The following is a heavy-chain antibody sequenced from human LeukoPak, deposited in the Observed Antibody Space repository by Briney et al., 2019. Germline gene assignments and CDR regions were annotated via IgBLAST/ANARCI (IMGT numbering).Heavy chain of an antibody. CDR3: AKGLWFGSYPDY. CDR1: GFTFSSYA. V-gene: IGHV3-23*01. D-gene: IGHD3-10*01. Sequence: AGGSLRLSCAASGFTFSSYAMSWVRQAPGKGLEWVSAISGSGGSTYYADSAKGRFTISRDNSKNTLYLQMNSLRAEDTAVYYCAKGLWFGSYPDYSGQGTLVTVSS. J-gene: IGHJ4*02. CDR2: ISGSGGST.